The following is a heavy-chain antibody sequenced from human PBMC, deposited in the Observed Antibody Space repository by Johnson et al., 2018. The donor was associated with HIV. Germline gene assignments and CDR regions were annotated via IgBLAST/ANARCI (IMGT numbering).Heavy chain of an antibody. V-gene: IGHV3-30*18. CDR1: GFTFSSYG. CDR3: AKVDDYGDWGGAFDI. Sequence: VESGGGVVQPGRSLRLSCAASGFTFSSYGMHWVRQAPGKGLEWVAVISYDGSNKYYADSVKGRFTISRDNSKNTLYLQMNSLRAEDTAVYYCAKVDDYGDWGGAFDIWGQGTMVTVSS. CDR2: ISYDGSNK. J-gene: IGHJ3*02. D-gene: IGHD4-17*01.